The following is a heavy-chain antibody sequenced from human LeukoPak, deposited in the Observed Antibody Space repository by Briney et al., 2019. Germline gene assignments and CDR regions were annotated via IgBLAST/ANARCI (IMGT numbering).Heavy chain of an antibody. CDR3: ARMTTVVTVDY. D-gene: IGHD4-23*01. CDR2: IYHSGST. CDR1: GGSISSGGYS. J-gene: IGHJ4*02. Sequence: RASETLSLTCAVSGGSISSGGYSWSWIRQPPGKGLEWIGYIYHSGSTYYNPSLKSRVTISVDTSKSQFSLNLSSVTAADTAVYYCARMTTVVTVDYWGQGTLVTVSS. V-gene: IGHV4-30-2*01.